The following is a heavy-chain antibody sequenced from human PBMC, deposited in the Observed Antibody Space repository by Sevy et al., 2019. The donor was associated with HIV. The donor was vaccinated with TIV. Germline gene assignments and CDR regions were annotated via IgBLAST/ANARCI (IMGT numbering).Heavy chain of an antibody. CDR1: GFTFSSYA. CDR2: LSGSGGST. J-gene: IGHJ3*02. D-gene: IGHD6-13*01. CDR3: AKDRVWELGDAFDI. Sequence: GGSLRLSCAASGFTFSSYAMNWVRQAPGKGLEWVSGLSGSGGSTNYADSVKGRFTISRDNSKNTLYLQMSSLRAEETAVYYCAKDRVWELGDAFDIWGQGTMVTVSS. V-gene: IGHV3-23*01.